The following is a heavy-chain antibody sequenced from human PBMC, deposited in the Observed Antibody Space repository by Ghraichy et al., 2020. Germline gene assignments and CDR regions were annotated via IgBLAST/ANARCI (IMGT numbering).Heavy chain of an antibody. J-gene: IGHJ4*02. CDR1: GYTFTSYY. Sequence: ASVKVSCKASGYTFTSYYMHWVRQAPGQGLEWMGIINPSGGSTSYAQKFQGRVTMTRDTSTSTVYMELSSLRSEDTAVYYCARRGAWGVGATHPFDYWGQGTLVTVSS. D-gene: IGHD1-26*01. CDR3: ARRGAWGVGATHPFDY. CDR2: INPSGGST. V-gene: IGHV1-46*01.